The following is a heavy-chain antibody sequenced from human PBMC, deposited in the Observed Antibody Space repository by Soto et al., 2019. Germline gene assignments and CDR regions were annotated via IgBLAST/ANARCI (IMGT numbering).Heavy chain of an antibody. CDR1: GFTFSSSA. CDR3: AKDGQWLDVHFDY. Sequence: RLYCTASGFTFSSSAMSWVRQAPGKGLEWVSISSASGGSTYHADSVKGRFSISRDNSKNTLYLQMTRLRTEDTAVYYCAKDGQWLDVHFDYWGPGALVSVSS. J-gene: IGHJ4*02. V-gene: IGHV3-23*01. D-gene: IGHD6-19*01. CDR2: SSASGGST.